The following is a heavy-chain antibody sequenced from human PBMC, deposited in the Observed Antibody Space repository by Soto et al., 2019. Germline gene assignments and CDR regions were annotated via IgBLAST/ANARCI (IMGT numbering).Heavy chain of an antibody. D-gene: IGHD3-10*01. V-gene: IGHV1-18*04. Sequence: GASVKVSCKASGYTFTSYGISWVRQAPGQGLEWMGWISAYNGNTNYAQKLQGRVTMTTDTSTSTAYMELRSLRSDDTAVYYCARDRAVWGVILYYYYYGMDVWGQGTTVTVSS. CDR1: GYTFTSYG. J-gene: IGHJ6*02. CDR3: ARDRAVWGVILYYYYYGMDV. CDR2: ISAYNGNT.